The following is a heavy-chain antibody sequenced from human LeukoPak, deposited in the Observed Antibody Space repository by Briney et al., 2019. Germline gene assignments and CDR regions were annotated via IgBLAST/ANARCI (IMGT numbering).Heavy chain of an antibody. J-gene: IGHJ6*02. CDR2: IYYSGST. CDR1: GGSISNYS. Sequence: KPSETLSLTCTVSGGSISNYSWSWIRQPPGKGLEWIGYIYYSGSTNYNPSLKSRVTISVDTSKNQFSLKLSSVTAADTAMYYCARVGFEGSWYLRDPYYYYGMDVWGQGTTVTVSS. V-gene: IGHV4-59*01. D-gene: IGHD6-13*01. CDR3: ARVGFEGSWYLRDPYYYYGMDV.